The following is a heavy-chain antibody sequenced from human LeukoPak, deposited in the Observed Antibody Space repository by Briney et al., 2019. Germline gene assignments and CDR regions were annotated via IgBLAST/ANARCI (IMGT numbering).Heavy chain of an antibody. J-gene: IGHJ4*02. CDR2: MYSSGTT. V-gene: IGHV4-39*01. Sequence: PSETLSLTCTVSGGSISSSSYYWGWIRQPPGKGLEWIGTMYSSGTTYYNPSLKSRVTISVDTSKTQFSLKLISVTAADTAVYFCARMAGSLTGTAGGVWGQGTLVTVSS. CDR1: GGSISSSSYY. CDR3: ARMAGSLTGTAGGV. D-gene: IGHD1-7*01.